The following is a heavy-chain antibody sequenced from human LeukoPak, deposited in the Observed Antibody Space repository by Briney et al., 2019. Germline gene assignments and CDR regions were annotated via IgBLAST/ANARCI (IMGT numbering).Heavy chain of an antibody. V-gene: IGHV4-59*02. J-gene: IGHJ3*02. D-gene: IGHD3-9*01. CDR2: IYYSGGT. CDR1: GGSVSSHY. Sequence: SETLSLTCTVSGGSVSSHYWSWIRQPPGKGLEWIGYIYYSGGTNYNPSLKSRVTISVDTSKNQFSLKLSSVTAADTAVYYCARGRTVRYFDWLLRNDAFGIWGQGTMVTVSS. CDR3: ARGRTVRYFDWLLRNDAFGI.